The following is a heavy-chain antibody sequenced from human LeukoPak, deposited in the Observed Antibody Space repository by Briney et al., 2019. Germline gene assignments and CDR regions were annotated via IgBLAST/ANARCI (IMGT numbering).Heavy chain of an antibody. Sequence: PGGSLRLSCAASGFTFGSRAMTWVRQAPGKGLEWVSTISASGRDTFYADSVKGRFTISRDNSKNTLFLQMNSLRAEDTAVYYCARDRSQRAYSYGPDGEWGQGTLVTVSS. CDR2: ISASGRDT. J-gene: IGHJ4*02. CDR1: GFTFGSRA. D-gene: IGHD5-18*01. CDR3: ARDRSQRAYSYGPDGE. V-gene: IGHV3-23*01.